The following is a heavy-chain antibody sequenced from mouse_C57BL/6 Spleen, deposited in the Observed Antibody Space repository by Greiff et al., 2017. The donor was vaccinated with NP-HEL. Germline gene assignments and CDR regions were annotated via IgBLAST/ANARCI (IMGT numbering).Heavy chain of an antibody. V-gene: IGHV2-5*01. CDR2: IWRGGST. J-gene: IGHJ4*01. Sequence: VQRVESGPGLVQPSQSLSITCTVSGFSLTSYGVHWVRQSPGKGLEWLGVIWRGGSTDYNAAFMSRLSITKDNSKSQVFFKMNSLQADDTAIYYCAKNSLGSSSMDYWGQGTSVTVSS. D-gene: IGHD1-1*01. CDR3: AKNSLGSSSMDY. CDR1: GFSLTSYG.